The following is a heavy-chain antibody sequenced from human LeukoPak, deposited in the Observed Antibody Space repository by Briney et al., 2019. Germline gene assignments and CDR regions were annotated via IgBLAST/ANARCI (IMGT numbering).Heavy chain of an antibody. D-gene: IGHD1-1*01. CDR1: GGSISSGGYY. J-gene: IGHJ4*02. Sequence: SQTLSLTCTVSGGSISSGGYYWSWIRQHPGKGLEWIGYIYYSGSTYYNPSLKSRVTISVDTSKNQFSLKLSSVTAADTAVDYCARAATGNFDYWGQGTLVTVSS. CDR3: ARAATGNFDY. CDR2: IYYSGST. V-gene: IGHV4-31*03.